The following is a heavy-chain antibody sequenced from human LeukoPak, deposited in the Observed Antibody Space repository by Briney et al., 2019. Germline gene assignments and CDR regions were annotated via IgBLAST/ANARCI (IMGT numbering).Heavy chain of an antibody. D-gene: IGHD4-11*01. CDR3: AQEPPTVTIWRDGFDP. V-gene: IGHV3-7*01. CDR1: GFTFSSYW. J-gene: IGHJ5*02. Sequence: GGSLRLSCAASGFTFSSYWMSWVRQAPGKGLEWVANIKQDGSEKYYVDSVKGRFTISRDNAKNSLYLQMNSLRAEDTAVYYCAQEPPTVTIWRDGFDPWGQGTLVTVSS. CDR2: IKQDGSEK.